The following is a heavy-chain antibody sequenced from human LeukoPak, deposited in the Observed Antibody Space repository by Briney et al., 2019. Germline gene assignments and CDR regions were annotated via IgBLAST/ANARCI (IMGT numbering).Heavy chain of an antibody. Sequence: GGSLRLSCAASGFTFSTYWMAWVRQAPGKGLEWVTTIKPDGGDKYYVDSVKGRFTISRDNARNSLFLQMNSLRAEDTAVYYCARDRSTVAGIDFWGQGTLVTVSS. V-gene: IGHV3-7*01. CDR2: IKPDGGDK. D-gene: IGHD6-19*01. CDR3: ARDRSTVAGIDF. J-gene: IGHJ4*02. CDR1: GFTFSTYW.